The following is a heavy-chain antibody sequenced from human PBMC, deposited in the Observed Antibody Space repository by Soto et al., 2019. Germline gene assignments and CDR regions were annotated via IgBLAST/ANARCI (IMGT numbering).Heavy chain of an antibody. CDR1: GFTFIHAW. D-gene: IGHD6-13*01. V-gene: IGHV3-15*01. CDR3: TTEDVFDISAADGLDY. CDR2: IKGKTRGGTT. Sequence: EVQLVESGGGLVEPGGSLRLSCAASGFTFIHAWMSWVRQAPGQGLEWVGRIKGKTRGGTTDYAAPVRGRFTISRDDSKNTLYLQMTSLKIEDTAVYYCTTEDVFDISAADGLDYWGQGALVTVSS. J-gene: IGHJ4*02.